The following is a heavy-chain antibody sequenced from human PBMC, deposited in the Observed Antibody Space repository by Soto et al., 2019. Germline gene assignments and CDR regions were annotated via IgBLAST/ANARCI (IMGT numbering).Heavy chain of an antibody. V-gene: IGHV3-11*01. J-gene: IGHJ4*02. D-gene: IGHD3-10*01. Sequence: GGSMRLSCAACGLTFSDYYMSWIRQAPGKGLEWVSYISSSGSTIYYADSVKGRFTISRDNAKNSLYLQMNSLKTEDTAVYYCTKIYGSGTYLPDYWGQGTLVTVSS. CDR3: TKIYGSGTYLPDY. CDR1: GLTFSDYY. CDR2: ISSSGSTI.